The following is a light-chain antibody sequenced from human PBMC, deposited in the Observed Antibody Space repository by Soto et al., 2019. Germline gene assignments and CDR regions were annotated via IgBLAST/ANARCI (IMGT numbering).Light chain of an antibody. CDR3: AAWDDNLNAFV. Sequence: QSVLTQPPSASGTPGQRVTISCSGSSSNIGSNTVNWYQQLPGTAPQLLIYSNNQRPSGVPDRFSGSKSGASASLAISGLQSEDEADYYCAAWDDNLNAFVFGGGTKLTVL. V-gene: IGLV1-44*01. CDR2: SNN. CDR1: SSNIGSNT. J-gene: IGLJ2*01.